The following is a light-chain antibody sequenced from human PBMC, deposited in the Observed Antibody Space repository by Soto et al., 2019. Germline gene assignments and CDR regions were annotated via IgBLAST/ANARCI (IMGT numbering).Light chain of an antibody. Sequence: QSVLTQPRSVSGSPGQSVTISCTGTNSDVGTYNYVSWYQQHPGKAPKLIIYDVTKRPSGVPDCFSGSKSGNTASLIISGLQAADEAEYYCCCCSYAGSSSFRVLFGGGTKVTVL. CDR2: DVT. CDR1: NSDVGTYNY. V-gene: IGLV2-11*01. J-gene: IGLJ2*01. CDR3: CSYAGSSSFRVL.